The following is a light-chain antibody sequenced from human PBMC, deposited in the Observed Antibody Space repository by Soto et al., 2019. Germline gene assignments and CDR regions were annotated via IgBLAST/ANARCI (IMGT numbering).Light chain of an antibody. CDR2: KAS. Sequence: DIQMTQSPSTLSGSVGDRVTITCRASQTISSWLAWYQQKPGKAPKLLIYKASTLKSGVPSRFSGSGSGTEFTLTISSLKPDDFATYYCQNYNSYSEAFGQGT. V-gene: IGKV1-5*03. CDR3: QNYNSYSEA. CDR1: QTISSW. J-gene: IGKJ1*01.